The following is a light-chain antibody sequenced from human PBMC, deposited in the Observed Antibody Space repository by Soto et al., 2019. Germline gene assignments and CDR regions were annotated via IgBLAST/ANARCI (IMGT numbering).Light chain of an antibody. CDR1: SSNIGAGYD. J-gene: IGLJ2*01. CDR3: QSYDSSLSGSRV. Sequence: QSVLTQPPSVSGAPGQRVTISCTGSSSNIGAGYDVHWYQQLPRTAPKLLIYSNTNLPSGVPDRFSGSKSGTSASLAITGLQAEDVADYYCQSYDSSLSGSRVFGGGTKLTVL. CDR2: SNT. V-gene: IGLV1-40*01.